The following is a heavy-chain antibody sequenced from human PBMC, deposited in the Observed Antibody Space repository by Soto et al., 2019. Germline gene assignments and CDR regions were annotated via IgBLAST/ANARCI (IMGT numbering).Heavy chain of an antibody. V-gene: IGHV4-34*01. CDR1: GGSFSGYY. CDR3: ARGQGFWSGYYYPTFDY. J-gene: IGHJ4*02. CDR2: INYSGST. D-gene: IGHD3-3*01. Sequence: SSETLSLTCAVYGGSFSGYYWSWIRQPPGKGLEWIGEINYSGSTNYNPSLKSRVTISVDTSKNQFSLKLSSVTAADTAVYYCARGQGFWSGYYYPTFDYWGQGTLVTVSS.